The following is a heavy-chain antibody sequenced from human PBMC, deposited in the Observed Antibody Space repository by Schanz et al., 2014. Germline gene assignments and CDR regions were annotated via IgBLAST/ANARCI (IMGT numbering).Heavy chain of an antibody. J-gene: IGHJ4*02. CDR3: AKDISDTSGKDDY. Sequence: EVQLLESGGGLVQPGGSLRLSCASSGFSFTTYAMSWVRQARGKGLEWVSAMNESHSTIYYADSVRGRFTISSDSSKNTLFLQMNSLRVEDSAIYYCAKDISDTSGKDDYWGQGTLLTVSS. CDR2: MNESHSTI. D-gene: IGHD3-22*01. CDR1: GFSFTTYA. V-gene: IGHV3-23*01.